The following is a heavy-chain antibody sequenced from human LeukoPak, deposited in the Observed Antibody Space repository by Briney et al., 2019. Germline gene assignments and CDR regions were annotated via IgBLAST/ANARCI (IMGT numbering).Heavy chain of an antibody. CDR2: ISSNGGSI. J-gene: IGHJ4*02. V-gene: IGHV3-64*01. Sequence: GGSLRLSCAASGFTFSDYAMHWVRQAPGKELEYVSAISSNGGSIHYANSVKGRFTISRDNSKNTLYLQMDSLRAEDMALYYCAKAIISIVGATYFDYWGQGTLVTVSS. CDR1: GFTFSDYA. D-gene: IGHD1-26*01. CDR3: AKAIISIVGATYFDY.